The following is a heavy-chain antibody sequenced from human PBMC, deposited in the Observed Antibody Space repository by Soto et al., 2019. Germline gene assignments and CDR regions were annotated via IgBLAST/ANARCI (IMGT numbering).Heavy chain of an antibody. CDR1: GGSITSSGYY. D-gene: IGHD2-2*01. CDR2: TSNSGST. Sequence: QVQLQESGPGLVKPSQTLSLTCTVSGGSITSSGYYWSWIRQHPGEGLEWIGFTSNSGSTSYNPSLKSRVTISVDTSSTPSSVNLKSVTAAVTAVYYCARGGGSTKVDYWGQGTLVTVSP. CDR3: ARGGGSTKVDY. V-gene: IGHV4-31*03. J-gene: IGHJ4*02.